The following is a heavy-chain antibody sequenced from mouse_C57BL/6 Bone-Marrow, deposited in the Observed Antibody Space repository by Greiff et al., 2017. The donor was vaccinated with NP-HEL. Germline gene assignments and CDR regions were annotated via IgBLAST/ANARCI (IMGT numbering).Heavy chain of an antibody. J-gene: IGHJ2*01. Sequence: EVKLMESGGGLVQPGGSLSLSCAASGFTFTDYYMSWVRQPPGKALEWLGFIRNKANGYTTEYSASVKGRFTISRDNSQSILYLQMKALRAEDSATYYCARYGAVVGFDYWGQGTTLTVSS. D-gene: IGHD1-1*01. V-gene: IGHV7-3*01. CDR1: GFTFTDYY. CDR2: IRNKANGYTT. CDR3: ARYGAVVGFDY.